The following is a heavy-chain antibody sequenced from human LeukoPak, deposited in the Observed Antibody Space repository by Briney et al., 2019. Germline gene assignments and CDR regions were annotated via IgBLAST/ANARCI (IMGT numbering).Heavy chain of an antibody. V-gene: IGHV1-3*01. D-gene: IGHD3-3*01. CDR1: GYTFTNYA. CDR2: INAGNGNT. Sequence: ASVKVSCKASGYTFTNYAVHWVRQAPGQRPEWMRWINAGNGNTKYSQTFQGRVAVTRDKFASTAYMELSSLRSEDTAVYYCARGIWSSHKADYYLDHWGQGTLVTVSS. CDR3: ARGIWSSHKADYYLDH. J-gene: IGHJ4*02.